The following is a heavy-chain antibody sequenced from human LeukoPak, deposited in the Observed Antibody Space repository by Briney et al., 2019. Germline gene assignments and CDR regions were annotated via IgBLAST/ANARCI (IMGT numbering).Heavy chain of an antibody. V-gene: IGHV4-39*01. CDR2: IYNSGKT. J-gene: IGHJ4*02. CDR3: ASIAWFAEFYFDC. Sequence: SETLSLTCSVSGGSISRSSHYWGWVRQPPGKGLEWIGSIYNSGKTYYNPSLKSRVTISEDTSKNQFSLKLSSVTAADTAVYYCASIAWFAEFYFDCWGQGTLVTVSS. D-gene: IGHD3-10*01. CDR1: GGSISRSSHY.